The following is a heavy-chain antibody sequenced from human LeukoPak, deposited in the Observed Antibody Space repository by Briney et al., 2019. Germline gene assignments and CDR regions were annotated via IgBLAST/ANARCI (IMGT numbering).Heavy chain of an antibody. CDR1: GFTFGDYA. D-gene: IGHD3-22*01. CDR3: TRVRPFHYDKIY. CDR2: IRSKAYGGTT. J-gene: IGHJ4*02. Sequence: PGRSLRLSCTASGFTFGDYAMSWVRQAPGKGLEWVGFIRSKAYGGTTEYAASVKGRFTISRDDSKSIAYLQMNSLKTEDTAVYCCTRVRPFHYDKIYWGQGTLVTVSS. V-gene: IGHV3-49*04.